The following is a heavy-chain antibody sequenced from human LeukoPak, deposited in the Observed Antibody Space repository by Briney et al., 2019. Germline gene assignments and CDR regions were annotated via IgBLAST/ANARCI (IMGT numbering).Heavy chain of an antibody. CDR1: GFTFSSYG. V-gene: IGHV3-30*03. CDR3: AVDSITIFGVVKPY. J-gene: IGHJ4*02. Sequence: PGGSLRLSCAASGFTFSSYGMHWVRQAPGKGLEWVAVISYDGSNKYYADSVKGRFTISRDNAKNSLYLQMNSLRAEDTAVYYCAVDSITIFGVVKPYWGQGTLVTVSS. CDR2: ISYDGSNK. D-gene: IGHD3-3*01.